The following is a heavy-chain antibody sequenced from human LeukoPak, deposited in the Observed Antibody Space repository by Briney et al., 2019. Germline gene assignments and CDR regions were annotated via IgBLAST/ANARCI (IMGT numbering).Heavy chain of an antibody. V-gene: IGHV3-21*01. CDR1: GFSSGSYA. J-gene: IGHJ4*02. CDR3: ATRRD. Sequence: GGSLRLSCAASGFSSGSYAMSWVRQAPGKGLEWVSSISSSSSFIYYADSVKGRFTISRDNAKNSLYLQMNSLRADDTALYYCATRRDWRQGALVTVSS. CDR2: ISSSSSFI.